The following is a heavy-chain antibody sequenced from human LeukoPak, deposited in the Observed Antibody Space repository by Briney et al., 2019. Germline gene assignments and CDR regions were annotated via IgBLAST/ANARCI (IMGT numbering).Heavy chain of an antibody. D-gene: IGHD3-10*01. J-gene: IGHJ3*02. Sequence: PSETLSLTCTVSGGSISSSNFYWGWIRQPPGKGLEWIGSIYYSGSTYYNPSLKSRVTISVNTSKNQFSLKLSSVTAAETAVYYCARLRGGYYHAQMAFDIWGQGTMVTVSS. CDR2: IYYSGST. CDR3: ARLRGGYYHAQMAFDI. V-gene: IGHV4-39*01. CDR1: GGSISSSNFY.